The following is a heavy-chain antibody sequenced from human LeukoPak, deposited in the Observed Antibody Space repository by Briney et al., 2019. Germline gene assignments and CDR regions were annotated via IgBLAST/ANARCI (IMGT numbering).Heavy chain of an antibody. CDR2: INQDGSEK. CDR1: GFTFSDFW. J-gene: IGHJ4*02. V-gene: IGHV3-7*01. CDR3: ARDHTVDGLVFDY. D-gene: IGHD6-19*01. Sequence: GGSLRLSCAASGFTFSDFWMNWVRQAPGKGLEWVASINQDGSEKYYGDSVKGRFSISRDNAKNSLHLQMNSLRAEDTAVYYCARDHTVDGLVFDYWGQGILVTVSS.